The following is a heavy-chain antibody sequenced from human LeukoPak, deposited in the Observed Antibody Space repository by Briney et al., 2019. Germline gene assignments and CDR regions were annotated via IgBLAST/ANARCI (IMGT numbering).Heavy chain of an antibody. D-gene: IGHD4-17*01. CDR3: AADGGDYGDYVFDY. J-gene: IGHJ4*02. CDR2: IVVGSGNT. Sequence: ASVKVSCKASGFTFTSSAMQWVRQARGQRLEWIGWIVVGSGNTNYAQKFQERVTITRDMSTSTAYMEPSSLRSEDTAVYYCAADGGDYGDYVFDYWGQGTLVTVSS. V-gene: IGHV1-58*02. CDR1: GFTFTSSA.